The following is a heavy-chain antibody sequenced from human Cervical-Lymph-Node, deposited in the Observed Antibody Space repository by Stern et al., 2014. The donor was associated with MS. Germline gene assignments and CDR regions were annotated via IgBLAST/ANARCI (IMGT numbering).Heavy chain of an antibody. V-gene: IGHV4-61*02. D-gene: IGHD1-26*01. CDR1: GGSISSSGYY. CDR3: ATTRWDLFTWNWFDP. CDR2: IHDSGST. J-gene: IGHJ5*02. Sequence: QVQLVQSGPGLVKPSPTLSLTCTVSGGSISSSGYYWSWIRQPADKGLEWIGRIHDSGSTYYNPSLKSRVTISMDKAKNQFSLKLTSVTAADTAVYYCATTRWDLFTWNWFDPWGQGTLVTVSS.